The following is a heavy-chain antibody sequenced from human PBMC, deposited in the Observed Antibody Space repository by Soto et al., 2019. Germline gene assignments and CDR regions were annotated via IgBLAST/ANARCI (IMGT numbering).Heavy chain of an antibody. Sequence: EVQLVESGGGLVQPGGSLTLSCAASGFSFSNYWMHWVRQAPGKGLVWVSLTYSDGSSTNYADSVKGRFTMSRDDAKNTLYLQMNSLRAEDTAVYFCARSRFPYYSDYWGQGTLVTVSS. J-gene: IGHJ4*02. CDR1: GFSFSNYW. CDR3: ARSRFPYYSDY. CDR2: TYSDGSST. V-gene: IGHV3-74*01. D-gene: IGHD2-21*01.